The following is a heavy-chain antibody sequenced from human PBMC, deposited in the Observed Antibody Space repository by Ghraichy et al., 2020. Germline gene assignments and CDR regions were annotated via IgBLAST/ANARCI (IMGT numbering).Heavy chain of an antibody. CDR1: GFIFSDYG. D-gene: IGHD6-6*01. Sequence: GGSLRLSCAASGFIFSDYGIHWVRQAPGKGLEWVAVISFHGSNRHYADSVKGRFTISRDNSKNTVYLQIDSLRPEDTALYYCAKDHSTSSAGMDVWGQGARVTVSS. CDR2: ISFHGSNR. CDR3: AKDHSTSSAGMDV. J-gene: IGHJ6*02. V-gene: IGHV3-30*18.